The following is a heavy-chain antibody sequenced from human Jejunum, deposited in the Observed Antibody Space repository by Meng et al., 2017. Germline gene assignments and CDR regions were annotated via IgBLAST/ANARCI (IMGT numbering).Heavy chain of an antibody. J-gene: IGHJ3*02. CDR2: IYHNGNS. Sequence: SETLSLTCTVSGGSISSDNFYWSWIRQPAGKGLEWIGRIYHNGNSNYNPSLKSRVTMSVDTSKNQFSLKLSSVTAADTATYYCVGDSSGYSKDAFDIWGQGTVVTGSS. CDR1: GGSISSDNFY. CDR3: VGDSSGYSKDAFDI. V-gene: IGHV4-61*02. D-gene: IGHD3-22*01.